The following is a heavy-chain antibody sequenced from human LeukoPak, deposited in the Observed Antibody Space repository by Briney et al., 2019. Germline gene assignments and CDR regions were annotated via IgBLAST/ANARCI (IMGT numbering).Heavy chain of an antibody. CDR2: INHSGST. CDR3: ARQRKVVAATRRPFDY. V-gene: IGHV4-39*01. CDR1: GGSISSSSYY. Sequence: SETLSLTCTVSGGSISSSSYYWGWIRKPPGKGLEWIGEINHSGSTNYNPSLKSRVTISVDTSKNQFSLKLSSVTAADTAVYYCARQRKVVAATRRPFDYWGQGTLVTVSS. J-gene: IGHJ4*02. D-gene: IGHD2-15*01.